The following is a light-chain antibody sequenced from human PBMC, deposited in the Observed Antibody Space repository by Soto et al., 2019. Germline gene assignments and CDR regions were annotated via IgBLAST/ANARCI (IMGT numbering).Light chain of an antibody. CDR1: KLGDKY. CDR2: QDN. J-gene: IGLJ1*01. Sequence: SYELTQPPSVSVSPGQTASITCSGDKLGDKYACWYQQKPGQSPELVIYQDNKRPSGIPERFSGSNSGNTATLTISGTQAMDEADYYCQAWDSTTAVFGTGTKVTVL. CDR3: QAWDSTTAV. V-gene: IGLV3-1*01.